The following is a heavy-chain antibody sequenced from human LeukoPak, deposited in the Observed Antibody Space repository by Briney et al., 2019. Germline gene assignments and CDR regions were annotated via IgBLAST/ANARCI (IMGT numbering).Heavy chain of an antibody. Sequence: SETLSLTCTVSGGSINSYYWSWIRQPPGKGLEWIGYISYSGSTNYNPSLKSRVTMSLDTSKNQFSLKLGSVTAADTAVYYCASGGYCDSASCYPNWFDPWGRGTLVTVSS. V-gene: IGHV4-59*01. CDR3: ASGGYCDSASCYPNWFDP. D-gene: IGHD2-2*01. J-gene: IGHJ5*02. CDR2: ISYSGST. CDR1: GGSINSYY.